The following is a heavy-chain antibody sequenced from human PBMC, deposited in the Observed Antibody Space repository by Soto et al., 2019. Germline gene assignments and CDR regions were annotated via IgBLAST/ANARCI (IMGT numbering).Heavy chain of an antibody. D-gene: IGHD2-2*01. Sequence: GASVKVSCKASGYTFTSYGISWVRQAPGQGLEWMGWISAYNGNTNYAQKLQGRVTMTTDTSTSTAYMELRSLRSDDTAVYYCARVSDLGYCNSTSCYFFDYWGQGTLVTVSS. CDR3: ARVSDLGYCNSTSCYFFDY. CDR2: ISAYNGNT. CDR1: GYTFTSYG. V-gene: IGHV1-18*01. J-gene: IGHJ4*02.